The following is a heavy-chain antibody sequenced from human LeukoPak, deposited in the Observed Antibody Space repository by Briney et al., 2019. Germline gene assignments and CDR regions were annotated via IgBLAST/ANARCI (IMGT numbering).Heavy chain of an antibody. V-gene: IGHV3-74*01. Sequence: AGGSLRLSCAASGIAFSNHWMHWVRQAPGKGLEWVSWINNDGSYAVHADSVRARFTISRDNAKNTLYLQMNSLRPEDTAVYYCARDRPHNWFDPWGQGTLVTVSS. CDR3: ARDRPHNWFDP. CDR2: INNDGSYA. CDR1: GIAFSNHW. J-gene: IGHJ5*02.